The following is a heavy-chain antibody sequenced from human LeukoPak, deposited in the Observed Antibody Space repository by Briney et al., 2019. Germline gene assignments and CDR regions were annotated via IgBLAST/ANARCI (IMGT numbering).Heavy chain of an antibody. D-gene: IGHD4-17*01. CDR2: ISGSGDST. CDR3: AKQITVTTFRTLIDY. CDR1: GFTFSSYA. Sequence: GGSLRLSCTASGFTFSSYAMSWVRQAPGKGLEWVSAISGSGDSTYYADSVKGRFTISRDNSKNTLFLQMNSLRAEDTAVYYCAKQITVTTFRTLIDYWGQGTLVTVSS. J-gene: IGHJ4*02. V-gene: IGHV3-23*01.